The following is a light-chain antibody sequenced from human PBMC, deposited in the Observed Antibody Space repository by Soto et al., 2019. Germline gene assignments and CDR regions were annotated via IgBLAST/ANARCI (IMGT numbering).Light chain of an antibody. Sequence: IQMTRSPSTLSASVGDRVTITCRASQSIGDSLAWYQQKPGKAPYLLISDVSSLERGVPSRFSGSGSGTEFTLTISSLQPDDFATYYCQQYKSYSRTFGQGTKVDIK. CDR3: QQYKSYSRT. V-gene: IGKV1-5*01. CDR1: QSIGDS. J-gene: IGKJ1*01. CDR2: DVS.